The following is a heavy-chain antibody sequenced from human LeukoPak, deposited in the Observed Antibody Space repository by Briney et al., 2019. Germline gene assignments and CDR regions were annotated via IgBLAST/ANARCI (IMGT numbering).Heavy chain of an antibody. CDR3: ARRPGEQRDYYYYYMDV. D-gene: IGHD1/OR15-1a*01. CDR2: IKQDGSEK. Sequence: PGGSLRLSCAASGFTFSSYWMSWVRQAPGKGLEWVANIKQDGSEKYYVDSVKGRFTISRDNAKNSLYLQMNSLRAEDTAVYYCARRPGEQRDYYYYYMDVWGKGTTVTVSS. V-gene: IGHV3-7*01. J-gene: IGHJ6*03. CDR1: GFTFSSYW.